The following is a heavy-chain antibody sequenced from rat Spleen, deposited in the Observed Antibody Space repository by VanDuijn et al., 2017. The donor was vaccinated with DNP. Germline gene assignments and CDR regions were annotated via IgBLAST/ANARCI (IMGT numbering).Heavy chain of an antibody. J-gene: IGHJ2*01. Sequence: EVHLVESGGGLVQPGRSLKLSCAASGLTFSDYYMAWVRQAPTKGLEWVAYIGSDGYAPYYGDSVKGRFTISRYNTKSTLYLQMNSLRSEDMATYYCVRWNSGHFDYWGQGVMVTVSS. CDR1: GLTFSDYY. CDR2: IGSDGYAP. V-gene: IGHV5-22*01. CDR3: VRWNSGHFDY. D-gene: IGHD4-3*01.